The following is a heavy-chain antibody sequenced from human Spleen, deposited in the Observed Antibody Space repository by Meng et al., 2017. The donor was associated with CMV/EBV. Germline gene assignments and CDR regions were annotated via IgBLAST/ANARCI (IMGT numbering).Heavy chain of an antibody. CDR2: IRYDGSNK. Sequence: GESLKISFAASGFTFSSYGMHWVRQAPGKGLEGVAFIRYDGSNKYYADSVKGRFTISRDNAKNSLYLQMNSLRAEDTAVYYCARKDDWNYKLDYWGQGTLVTVSS. D-gene: IGHD1-7*01. V-gene: IGHV3-30*02. J-gene: IGHJ4*02. CDR3: ARKDDWNYKLDY. CDR1: GFTFSSYG.